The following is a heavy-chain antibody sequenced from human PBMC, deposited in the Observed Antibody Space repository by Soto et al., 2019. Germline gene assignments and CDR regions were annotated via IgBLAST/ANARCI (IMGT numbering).Heavy chain of an antibody. V-gene: IGHV1-69*13. CDR1: GGTFSSYA. D-gene: IGHD3-3*01. J-gene: IGHJ6*02. CDR3: ARDVAVPYYDSPSYYYYGMDV. Sequence: WASVKVSCKASGGTFSSYAISWVRQAPGQGLEWMGGIIPIFGTANYAQKFQGRVTITADESTSTAYMELSSLRSEDTAVYYCARDVAVPYYDSPSYYYYGMDVWGQGTTVTVSS. CDR2: IIPIFGTA.